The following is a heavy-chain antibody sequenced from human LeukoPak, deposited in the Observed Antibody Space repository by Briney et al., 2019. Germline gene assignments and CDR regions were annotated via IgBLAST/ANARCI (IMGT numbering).Heavy chain of an antibody. CDR2: INHSGST. J-gene: IGHJ6*02. D-gene: IGHD2-15*01. CDR1: GGSFSGYY. CDR3: ARGANFYYYGMDV. Sequence: SETLSLTCAVYGGSFSGYYWSWIRQPPGKGLEWIGEINHSGSTNYNPSLKSRVTISVDTSKNQFSLRLSSVTAADTAVYYCARGANFYYYGMDVWGQGTTVTVSS. V-gene: IGHV4-34*01.